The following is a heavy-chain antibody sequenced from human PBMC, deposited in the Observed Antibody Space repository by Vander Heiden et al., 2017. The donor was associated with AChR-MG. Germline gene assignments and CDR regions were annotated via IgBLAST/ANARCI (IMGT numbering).Heavy chain of an antibody. D-gene: IGHD1-7*01. V-gene: IGHV4-34*12. CDR3: AGEGPTGNYRPLDY. J-gene: IGHJ4*02. Sequence: QVQLQQWGAGLLRPSETLSLTCAVYGESFSGYYWSWIRQTPGKGLEWIGESIHDGSTNVSPSLKTRVTISLDTSKKQFSLNLRSVTAADTAVYYCAGEGPTGNYRPLDYWGQGTLVTVSS. CDR2: SIHDGST. CDR1: GESFSGYY.